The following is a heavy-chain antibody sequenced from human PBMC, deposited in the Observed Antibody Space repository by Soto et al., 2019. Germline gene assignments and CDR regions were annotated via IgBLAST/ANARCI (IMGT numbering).Heavy chain of an antibody. V-gene: IGHV1-46*01. CDR1: GYTFTSYY. J-gene: IGHJ6*02. D-gene: IGHD1-26*01. Sequence: ASVKVSCKASGYTFTSYYMHWVRQAPGQGLEWMGIINPSGGSTSHAQKFQGRVTMTRDTSTSTVYMELSSLRSEDTAVYYCARVGRNYYYYYGMDVWGQGTTVTVSS. CDR2: INPSGGST. CDR3: ARVGRNYYYYYGMDV.